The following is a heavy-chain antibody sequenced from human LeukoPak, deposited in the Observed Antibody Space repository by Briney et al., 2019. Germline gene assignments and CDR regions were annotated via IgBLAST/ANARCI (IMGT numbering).Heavy chain of an antibody. CDR3: ARDRGPDYYFDY. J-gene: IGHJ4*02. CDR1: GFTFSSYA. D-gene: IGHD1-14*01. CDR2: ISYDGSNK. Sequence: PGGSLRLSCAASGFTFSSYAVHWVRQAPGKGLEWVAVISYDGSNKYYADSVKGRFTISRDNSKNTLYLQMNSLRAEDTAVYYCARDRGPDYYFDYWGQGTLVTVSS. V-gene: IGHV3-30-3*01.